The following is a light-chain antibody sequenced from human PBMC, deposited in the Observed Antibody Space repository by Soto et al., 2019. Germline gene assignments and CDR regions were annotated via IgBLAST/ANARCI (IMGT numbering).Light chain of an antibody. J-gene: IGKJ1*01. V-gene: IGKV1-5*03. CDR2: KVS. CDR3: QQYQSDPWT. CDR1: QSISTW. Sequence: DIQMPQSPSTLSASVGDTVTITCRASQSISTWLAWYQQKPGKAPKCLIHKVSSLESGSPSRFSGSSSGTEFTLTITCLQADDCATYYGQQYQSDPWTFGQGTKVVIK.